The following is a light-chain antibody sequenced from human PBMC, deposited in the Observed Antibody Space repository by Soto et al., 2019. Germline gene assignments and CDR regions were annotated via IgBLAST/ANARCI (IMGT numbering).Light chain of an antibody. CDR3: QQYNDNWT. CDR2: KAS. CDR1: QSVSRW. V-gene: IGKV1-5*03. J-gene: IGKJ1*01. Sequence: DIQMTQSPSTLSASVGDRVTITCRASQSVSRWLAWYQQKPGKAPKLLIYKASTLESGVPSRFSASGTGTESTLAISSLQPDDSATYYCQQYNDNWTFGQGTKVEIK.